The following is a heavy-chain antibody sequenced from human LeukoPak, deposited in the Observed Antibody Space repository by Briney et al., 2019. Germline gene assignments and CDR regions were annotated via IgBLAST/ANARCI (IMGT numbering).Heavy chain of an antibody. CDR3: ARTSLLLRAWWFDP. D-gene: IGHD2/OR15-2a*01. Sequence: SVKVSCQASGYTFTGYYMHWVRQAPGQGLEWMGWINPNSGGTNYAQKFQGRVTMTRDTSISTAYMELSRLRSDDTAVYYCARTSLLLRAWWFDPWGQGTLVTVSS. J-gene: IGHJ5*02. CDR1: GYTFTGYY. CDR2: INPNSGGT. V-gene: IGHV1-2*02.